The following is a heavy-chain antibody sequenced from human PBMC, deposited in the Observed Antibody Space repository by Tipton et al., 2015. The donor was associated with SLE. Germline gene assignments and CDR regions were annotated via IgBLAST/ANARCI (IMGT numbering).Heavy chain of an antibody. J-gene: IGHJ3*02. CDR2: IIPIFGTA. CDR3: ARWDTAMANGAFDI. V-gene: IGHV1-69*05. Sequence: QSGAEVKKPGASVKVSCKTSGYTFRGYYMHWVRQAPGQGLEWMGGIIPIFGTANYAQKFQGRVTITTDESTSTAYMELSSLRSEDTAVYCCARWDTAMANGAFDIWGQGTMVTVSS. CDR1: GYTFRGYY. D-gene: IGHD5-18*01.